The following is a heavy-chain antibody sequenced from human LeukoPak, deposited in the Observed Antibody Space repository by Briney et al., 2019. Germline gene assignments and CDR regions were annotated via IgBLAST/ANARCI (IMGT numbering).Heavy chain of an antibody. V-gene: IGHV4-34*01. CDR1: GGSFSGYY. CDR2: INHSGST. J-gene: IGHJ6*03. D-gene: IGHD5-12*01. CDR3: ARIRKWLRFYYYYMDV. Sequence: SETLSLTCAVYGGSFSGYYWSWIRQPPGKGLEWIGEINHSGSTNYNPPLKSRVTISVDTSKNQFSLKLSSVTAADTAVYYCARIRKWLRFYYYYMDVWGQGTTVTVSS.